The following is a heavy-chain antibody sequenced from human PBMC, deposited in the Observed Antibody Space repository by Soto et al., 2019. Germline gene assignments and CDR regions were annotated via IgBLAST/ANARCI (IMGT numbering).Heavy chain of an antibody. Sequence: SETLSLTCTVSGGSISSYYWSWIRQPPGKGLEWIGYIYYSGSTNYNPSLKSRVTISVDTSKNQFSLKLSSVTAADTAVYYCARHGGSLGYCSGGSCYAPPKIQTYYYYYMDVWGKGTTVTVSS. CDR3: ARHGGSLGYCSGGSCYAPPKIQTYYYYYMDV. CDR1: GGSISSYY. J-gene: IGHJ6*03. CDR2: IYYSGST. V-gene: IGHV4-59*08. D-gene: IGHD2-15*01.